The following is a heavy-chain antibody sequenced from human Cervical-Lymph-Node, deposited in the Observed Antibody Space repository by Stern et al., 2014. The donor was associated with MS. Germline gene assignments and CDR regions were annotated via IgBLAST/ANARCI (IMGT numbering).Heavy chain of an antibody. J-gene: IGHJ6*02. CDR2: IYHSGNT. V-gene: IGHV4-4*02. Sequence: QVQLQESGPGLVKPSGTLSLTCVVSGDSISSRKWWSWVRQAPGKGLEWIGEIYHSGNTNYNPSLKSRVTISVDRSKNQFSLNLSSVTAADTAVYFCVRDHNWNDLVYYGMDVWGPGTTVIVSS. CDR3: VRDHNWNDLVYYGMDV. D-gene: IGHD1-20*01. CDR1: GDSISSRKW.